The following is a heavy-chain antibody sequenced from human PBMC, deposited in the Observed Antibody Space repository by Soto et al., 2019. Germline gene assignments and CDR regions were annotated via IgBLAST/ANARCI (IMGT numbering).Heavy chain of an antibody. D-gene: IGHD3-16*01. CDR3: AVSYSSGSGAFAH. CDR2: INPIVSMS. J-gene: IGHJ4*02. Sequence: GASVKVSCKASGDTFSFYTINWVRQAPGLGLEWVGRINPIVSMSNYAQKFQGRVSMTADKSTSTAYMELRSLRSDDTAMYFCAVSYSSGSGAFAHWGAAPLVTVSS. V-gene: IGHV1-69*02. CDR1: GDTFSFYT.